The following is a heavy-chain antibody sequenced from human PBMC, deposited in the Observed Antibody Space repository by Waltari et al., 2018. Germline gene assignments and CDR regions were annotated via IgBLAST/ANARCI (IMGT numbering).Heavy chain of an antibody. V-gene: IGHV3-21*01. D-gene: IGHD2-15*01. J-gene: IGHJ4*02. Sequence: EVQLVESGGGLVKPGGSLRLSCAASGFTFSSYSMNWVRQAPGKGLEWVSSISSSSSYIYYADSLKCRFTISRDNAKNSLYLQMNSLRAEDTAVYYCARDRVKVVVAAAHDYWGQGTLVTVSS. CDR1: GFTFSSYS. CDR2: ISSSSSYI. CDR3: ARDRVKVVVAAAHDY.